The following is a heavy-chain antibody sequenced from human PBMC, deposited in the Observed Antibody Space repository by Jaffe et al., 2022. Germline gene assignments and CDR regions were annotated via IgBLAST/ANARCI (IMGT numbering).Heavy chain of an antibody. V-gene: IGHV3-11*01. CDR2: ISTGGHTI. CDR3: VRGGGDAFDF. CDR1: GFTFTAYY. J-gene: IGHJ3*01. Sequence: QVQLVESGGVLVKPGGSLRLSCAASGFTFTAYYMSWIRQAPGQGLEWVSYISTGGHTIYYANSVKGRFTISRDNTKNSLHLQMNSLRAEDTAVYFCVRGGGDAFDFWGRGTMVTVSS. D-gene: IGHD3-16*01.